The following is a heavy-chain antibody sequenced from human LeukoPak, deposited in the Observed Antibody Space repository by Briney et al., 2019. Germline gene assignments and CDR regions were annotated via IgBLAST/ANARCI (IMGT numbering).Heavy chain of an antibody. D-gene: IGHD5-12*01. J-gene: IGHJ4*02. CDR3: ARDRMGYSGYDPTSDY. Sequence: PGGSLRLSCAASGFTFSSYSMNWVRQAPGKGLEWVSSISSSSSYIYYADSVKGRFTISRDNAKNSLYLQMNSLRAEDTAVYYCARDRMGYSGYDPTSDYWGQGTLVTVSS. V-gene: IGHV3-21*01. CDR1: GFTFSSYS. CDR2: ISSSSSYI.